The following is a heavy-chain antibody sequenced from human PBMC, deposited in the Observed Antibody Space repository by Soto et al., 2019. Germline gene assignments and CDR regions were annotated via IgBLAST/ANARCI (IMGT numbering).Heavy chain of an antibody. CDR3: AMLGGWSGGSSGMDA. V-gene: IGHV3-72*01. Sequence: EVKLVESWGGLVQPGGSLRLSCAASGLIFSDYHMDWVRQAPGKGLEWVGRIRRKANSYTTEYAASVKGRFTISRDDSKNSLYLQMNSLKSEDTAVYYCAMLGGWSGGSSGMDAWGQGTTVTVSS. CDR2: IRRKANSYTT. J-gene: IGHJ6*02. CDR1: GLIFSDYH. D-gene: IGHD6-19*01.